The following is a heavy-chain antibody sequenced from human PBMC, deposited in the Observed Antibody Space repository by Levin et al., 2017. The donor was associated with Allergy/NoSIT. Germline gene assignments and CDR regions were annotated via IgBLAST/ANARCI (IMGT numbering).Heavy chain of an antibody. V-gene: IGHV4-39*01. CDR3: APSYGDSPHFDY. D-gene: IGHD4-17*01. J-gene: IGHJ4*02. CDR2: VYYSGST. Sequence: SSETLSLTCTVSGGSISSSGYYWAWIRQPPGKGLEWIGSVYYSGSTYYNPSLKSRVTISVDTSKTQFSLRLSSVTAADTAVYYCAPSYGDSPHFDYWGQGTLVTVSS. CDR1: GGSISSSGYY.